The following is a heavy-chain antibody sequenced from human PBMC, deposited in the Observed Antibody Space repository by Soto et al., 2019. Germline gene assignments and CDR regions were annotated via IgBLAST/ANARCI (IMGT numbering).Heavy chain of an antibody. J-gene: IGHJ4*02. CDR2: IYYSGST. V-gene: IGHV4-30-4*08. D-gene: IGHD2-15*01. CDR3: SKDTYDSETDESPPLDY. CDR1: GDSTRSGSYY. Sequence: PSEILSLTCTVSGDSTRSGSYYWGWIRQLPEKGLEWIGYIYYSGSTNYNPSLKSRVPISVDTSKNQFSLKLRSVTAADTAVYYCSKDTYDSETDESPPLDYWGQGTLVTVSS.